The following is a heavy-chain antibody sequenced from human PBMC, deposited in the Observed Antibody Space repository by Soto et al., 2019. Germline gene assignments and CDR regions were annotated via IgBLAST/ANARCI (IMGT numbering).Heavy chain of an antibody. CDR2: SNQSGST. CDR3: ARGPRYSDGPTLRGHYYYYMDV. Sequence: QVQLQQWGAGLLKPSETLSLTCAVYGGSFSGHYWSWIRQPPGKGLAWIGESNQSGSTNYNPSLKSRVTVSVDTSKNQFSLKLSSVTAADTAVYYCARGPRYSDGPTLRGHYYYYMDVWGNGTTVTVSS. J-gene: IGHJ6*03. D-gene: IGHD3-16*01. CDR1: GGSFSGHY. V-gene: IGHV4-34*01.